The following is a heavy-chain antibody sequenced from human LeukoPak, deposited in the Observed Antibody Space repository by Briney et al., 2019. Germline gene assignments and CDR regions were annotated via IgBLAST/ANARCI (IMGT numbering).Heavy chain of an antibody. D-gene: IGHD5-18*01. CDR1: GFTFGDYA. Sequence: PGRSLRLSCTASGFTFGDYAMTWFRQAPGKGLEWVGFIRSKAYGGTTEYAASVKGRFTISRDDSKSIAYLQMNSLKTEDSAVYYCTRDRVGYSYGPPFDYWGQGTLVTVSS. CDR3: TRDRVGYSYGPPFDY. J-gene: IGHJ4*02. V-gene: IGHV3-49*03. CDR2: IRSKAYGGTT.